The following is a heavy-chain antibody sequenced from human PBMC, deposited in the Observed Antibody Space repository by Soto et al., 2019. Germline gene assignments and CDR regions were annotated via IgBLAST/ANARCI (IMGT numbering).Heavy chain of an antibody. CDR2: IYYSGST. J-gene: IGHJ6*03. CDR1: GGSITGYY. Sequence: QVQLQESGPGLVRPSETLSLTCTVSGGSITGYYWSWIRQPPGKGLEWIGYIYYSGSTNYNPSLKSRVTISVDTSKNQFSLKLSSVTAADTAVYYCAREVYYYYYYMDVWGKGTTVTVSS. CDR3: AREVYYYYYYMDV. V-gene: IGHV4-59*01.